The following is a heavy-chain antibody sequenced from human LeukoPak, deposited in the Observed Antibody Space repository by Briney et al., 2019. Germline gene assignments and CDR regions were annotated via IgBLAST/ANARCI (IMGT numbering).Heavy chain of an antibody. J-gene: IGHJ5*02. Sequence: PSETLSLTCTVSGGSISGFHWSWIRQPPGKGLEYIGDVFYSGGTNYNSSLKSRLTISVDTSRNQFSLKLTSVTAADTAVYYCARLYAGAYTRLDPWGQGTLVAVSS. D-gene: IGHD3-16*01. CDR1: GGSISGFH. V-gene: IGHV4-59*08. CDR2: VFYSGGT. CDR3: ARLYAGAYTRLDP.